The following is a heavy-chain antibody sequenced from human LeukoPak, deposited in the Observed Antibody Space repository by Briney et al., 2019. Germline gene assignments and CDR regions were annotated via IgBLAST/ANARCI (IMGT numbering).Heavy chain of an antibody. J-gene: IGHJ4*02. CDR1: GFPFSSYW. CDR3: ARALGAAGSY. Sequence: GGSLRLSCVASGFPFSSYWMTWVRQAPGKGLEWVANIKQDGSKKSYVDSVKGRFTISRDNAKNSLYLQMNSLRAEHTAVYYCARALGAAGSYWGQGALVTVSS. D-gene: IGHD6-13*01. CDR2: IKQDGSKK. V-gene: IGHV3-7*01.